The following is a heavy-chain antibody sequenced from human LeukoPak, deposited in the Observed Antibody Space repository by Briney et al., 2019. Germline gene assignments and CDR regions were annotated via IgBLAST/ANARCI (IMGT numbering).Heavy chain of an antibody. CDR1: GFTFDSYN. D-gene: IGHD3-10*01. Sequence: GGSLRLSCAASGFTFDSYNMNWVRQAPGKGLEWVSSISSSSYIYYADSVKGRFTISRDNAKNSLYLQMNSLRAEDTAVYYCARDSYGSGSYYRIDYWGQGTLVTVSS. CDR2: ISSSSYI. J-gene: IGHJ4*02. V-gene: IGHV3-21*01. CDR3: ARDSYGSGSYYRIDY.